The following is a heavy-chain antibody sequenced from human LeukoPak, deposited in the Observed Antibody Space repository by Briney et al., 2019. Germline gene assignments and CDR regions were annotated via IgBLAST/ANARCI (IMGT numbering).Heavy chain of an antibody. D-gene: IGHD3-22*01. CDR3: ARDLTMIVVGGPHWYFDL. V-gene: IGHV1-46*01. Sequence: ASVKVSCKASGYTFTSYYMHWVRQAPGQGLEWMGIINPSGGSTSYAQKFQGRVTMTRGTSTSTVYMELSSLRSEDTAVYYCARDLTMIVVGGPHWYFDLWGRGALVTVSS. CDR1: GYTFTSYY. CDR2: INPSGGST. J-gene: IGHJ2*01.